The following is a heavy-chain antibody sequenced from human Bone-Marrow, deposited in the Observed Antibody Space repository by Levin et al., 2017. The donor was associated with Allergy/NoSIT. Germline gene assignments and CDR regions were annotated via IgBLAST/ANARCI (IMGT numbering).Heavy chain of an antibody. CDR2: ISSGGGKI. CDR1: DFSFGSYD. V-gene: IGHV3-48*03. D-gene: IGHD3-22*01. J-gene: IGHJ2*01. CDR3: TRWTTLITGDGWGWYVDL. Sequence: GGSLRLSCAASDFSFGSYDTNWVRQAPGKGLEWVSYISSGGGKIYYAESVKGRFTISRDNSKNSLYLQMNSLRSEDTAVYYCTRWTTLITGDGWGWYVDLWGRGTLVTVSS.